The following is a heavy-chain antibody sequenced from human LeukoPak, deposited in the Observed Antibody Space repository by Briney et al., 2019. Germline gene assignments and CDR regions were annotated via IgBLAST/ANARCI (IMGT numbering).Heavy chain of an antibody. V-gene: IGHV1-2*06. J-gene: IGHJ4*02. Sequence: ASVRVSCKASGYTFTGYYMHWVRQAPGQGLEWTGRINPNSGGTNYAQKFQGRVTMTRDTSISTAYMELSRLRSDDTAVYYCARDTHSGYEFAYDYWGQGTLVTVSS. CDR1: GYTFTGYY. D-gene: IGHD5-12*01. CDR3: ARDTHSGYEFAYDY. CDR2: INPNSGGT.